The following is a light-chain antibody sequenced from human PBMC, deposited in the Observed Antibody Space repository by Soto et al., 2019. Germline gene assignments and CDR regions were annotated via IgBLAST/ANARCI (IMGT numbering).Light chain of an antibody. V-gene: IGLV1-44*01. CDR1: SSNIGSYT. CDR2: SNN. CDR3: AAWDDSLNGVV. Sequence: QSVLTQTPSASGTPGQRVTISCSGSSSNIGSYTVNWYQQLPGTAPKLLIYSNNQRPSGVPDRFSGSKSGTSAYLAISGLQSEDEADYYCAAWDDSLNGVVFGGGTKLTVL. J-gene: IGLJ2*01.